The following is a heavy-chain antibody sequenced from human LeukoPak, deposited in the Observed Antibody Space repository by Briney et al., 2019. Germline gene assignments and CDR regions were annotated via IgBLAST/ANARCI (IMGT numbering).Heavy chain of an antibody. CDR1: GYTFTSYW. Sequence: GESLKISCKGSGYTFTSYWSGWVRQMPGKGLEGMGILYPGDSDTRNRSSFQAQVTISVDKSISTPYLQWSSLKASDTAMYYCARLPSVRGIDRYFDHWGQGTLDSVSS. J-gene: IGHJ4*02. CDR2: LYPGDSDT. D-gene: IGHD3-10*01. V-gene: IGHV5-51*01. CDR3: ARLPSVRGIDRYFDH.